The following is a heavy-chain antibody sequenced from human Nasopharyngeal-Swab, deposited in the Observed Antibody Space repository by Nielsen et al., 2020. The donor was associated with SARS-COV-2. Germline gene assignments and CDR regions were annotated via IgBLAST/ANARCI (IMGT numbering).Heavy chain of an antibody. Sequence: GESLKISCAASSSTFSSYAMHWVRQAPGKGLEWMSLISYDRSAKYADSVRGRFPISRDNAENTLYLQMSSLRAEDTAVYYCARAYTDFWSGFYSYWGQGTLVTVSS. J-gene: IGHJ4*02. CDR1: SSTFSSYA. D-gene: IGHD3-3*01. CDR2: ISYDRSAK. CDR3: ARAYTDFWSGFYSY. V-gene: IGHV3-30*07.